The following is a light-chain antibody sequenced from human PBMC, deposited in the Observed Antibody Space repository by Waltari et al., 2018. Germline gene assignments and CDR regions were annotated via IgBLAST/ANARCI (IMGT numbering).Light chain of an antibody. CDR3: QQYSNSLIT. V-gene: IGKV4-1*01. Sequence: DIVMTQSPDSLAVSLGERASINCKSSQSLLYNSNNKNYLAGYQQKPGQPPKLLIYWASTRESGVPDRFGGSGSGTDFTLTISSLQVEDVAVYYCQQYSNSLITFGQGTRLEIK. CDR2: WAS. J-gene: IGKJ5*01. CDR1: QSLLYNSNNKNY.